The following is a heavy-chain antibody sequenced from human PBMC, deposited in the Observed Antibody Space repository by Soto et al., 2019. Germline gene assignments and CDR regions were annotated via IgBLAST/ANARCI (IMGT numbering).Heavy chain of an antibody. D-gene: IGHD2-15*01. V-gene: IGHV4-30-2*01. CDR3: ARGEVVALGY. CDR1: GGSISSGGYS. J-gene: IGHJ4*02. Sequence: PSETLSLTCAVSGGSISSGGYSWSRIRQPPGKGLEWIGYIYHSGSTYYNPSLKSRVTILVDRSKNQFSLKLSSVTAADTAVYYCARGEVVALGYWGQGTLVTVSS. CDR2: IYHSGST.